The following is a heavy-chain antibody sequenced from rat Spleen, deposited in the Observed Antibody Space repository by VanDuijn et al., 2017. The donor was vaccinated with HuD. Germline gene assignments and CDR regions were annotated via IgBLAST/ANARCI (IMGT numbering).Heavy chain of an antibody. CDR3: ARDEGYWYFDF. CDR2: IWTGGST. Sequence: QVQLKESGPGLVQPSQTLSLTCTVSGFSLTSYNVHWVRQPTGKGLEWMGVIWTGGSTDYNSALKSRLSISRDTSKSQVFLKMNSLQTEDTATYYCARDEGYWYFDFWGPGTMVTVSS. J-gene: IGHJ1*01. V-gene: IGHV2-30*01. D-gene: IGHD1-11*01. CDR1: GFSLTSYN.